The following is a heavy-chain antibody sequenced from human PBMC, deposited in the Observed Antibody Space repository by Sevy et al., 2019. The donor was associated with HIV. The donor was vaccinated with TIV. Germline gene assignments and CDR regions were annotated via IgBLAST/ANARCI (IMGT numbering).Heavy chain of an antibody. CDR3: AGPSYYDILTGYYTTYAFDI. CDR2: IYYSGST. Sequence: SETLSLTCTVSGGSISSSSYYWGWIRQPPGKGLEWIGSIYYSGSTYYNPSLKSRVTISVDTSKNQLSLKLSSVTAAEKAVYYCAGPSYYDILTGYYTTYAFDIWGQGTMVTVSS. D-gene: IGHD3-9*01. J-gene: IGHJ3*02. CDR1: GGSISSSSYY. V-gene: IGHV4-39*01.